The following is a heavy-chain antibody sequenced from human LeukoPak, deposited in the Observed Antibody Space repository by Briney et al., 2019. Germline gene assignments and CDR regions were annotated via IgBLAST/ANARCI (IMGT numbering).Heavy chain of an antibody. Sequence: GGSLRLSCAASGFTVSSNYMTWVRQAPGKGLEWLSYVSTDSTYTNYADSVKGRFTISRDNAKSSLYLQLNSLTAEDTAVYYCTREDNWYFDLWGRGTLVTVSS. J-gene: IGHJ2*01. CDR3: TREDNWYFDL. CDR1: GFTVSSNY. CDR2: VSTDSTYT. V-gene: IGHV3-11*05.